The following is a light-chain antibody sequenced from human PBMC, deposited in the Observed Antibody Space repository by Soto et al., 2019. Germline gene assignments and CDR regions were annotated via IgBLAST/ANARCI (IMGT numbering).Light chain of an antibody. CDR1: QGISSY. J-gene: IGKJ1*01. Sequence: DIQMTQSPSSLSASVGDRVTITCRASQGISSYLNWFQQKPGKAPKLLIYAASSLQSGDPSRFSGRGSGTDFTLTINNLQPDDFATYYCQQSYSTPPTFGQGTKVDIK. V-gene: IGKV1-39*01. CDR2: AAS. CDR3: QQSYSTPPT.